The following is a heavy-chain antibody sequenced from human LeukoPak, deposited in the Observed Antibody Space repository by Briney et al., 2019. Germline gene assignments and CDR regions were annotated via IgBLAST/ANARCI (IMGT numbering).Heavy chain of an antibody. CDR1: GYTFTGYY. V-gene: IGHV1-2*02. J-gene: IGHJ4*02. CDR3: ARVRDSYGSPFHFDY. CDR2: INPNSGGT. D-gene: IGHD5-18*01. Sequence: GASVKVSCKASGYTFTGYYMHWVRQAPGQGLEWMGWINPNSGGTNYAQKFQGRVTMTRDTSISTAYMELSRLRSDDTAVYYCARVRDSYGSPFHFDYWGQGTLVTVSS.